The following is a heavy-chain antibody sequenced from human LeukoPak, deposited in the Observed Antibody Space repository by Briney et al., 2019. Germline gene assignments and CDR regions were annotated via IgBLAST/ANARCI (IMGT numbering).Heavy chain of an antibody. CDR1: GGSISSSSYY. D-gene: IGHD6-13*01. V-gene: IGHV4-39*07. CDR3: ARGIAAAGIRGLDY. CDR2: IYYGGST. Sequence: SETLSLTCTVSGGSISSSSYYWGWIRQPPGKGLEWIGSIYYGGSTYYNPSLKSRVTISVDTSKNQFSLKLSSVTAADTAVYYCARGIAAAGIRGLDYWGQGTLVTVSS. J-gene: IGHJ4*02.